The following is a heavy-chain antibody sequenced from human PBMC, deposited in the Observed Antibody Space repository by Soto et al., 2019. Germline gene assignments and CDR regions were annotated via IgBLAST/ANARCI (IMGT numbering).Heavy chain of an antibody. Sequence: SETLSLTCTVSGGSISSGGYYWSWIRQHPGKGLEWIGYIYYNGRTYYNPSLKSRVTISVDTSKNQFSLKLSSVTAADTAVYYCAREHEYSPYYFDYWGQGTLVTVS. D-gene: IGHD2-15*01. CDR3: AREHEYSPYYFDY. V-gene: IGHV4-31*03. CDR1: GGSISSGGYY. CDR2: IYYNGRT. J-gene: IGHJ4*02.